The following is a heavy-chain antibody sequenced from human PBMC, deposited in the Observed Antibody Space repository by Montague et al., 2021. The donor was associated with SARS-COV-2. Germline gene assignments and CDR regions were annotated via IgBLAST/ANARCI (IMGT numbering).Heavy chain of an antibody. CDR3: AKDDDYTSSCHY. CDR1: GFRSTRNW. J-gene: IGHJ4*02. V-gene: IGHV3-7*01. CDR2: IKQDGSEK. D-gene: IGHD6-13*01. Sequence: SLRLSCAASGFRSTRNWMTWVRQAPGKGLEWVAHIKQDGSEKNYADSVKGRFTISRDNAKNSIFLQMNDLRAEDSAIYYCAKDDDYTSSCHYWGQGTLVTVSS.